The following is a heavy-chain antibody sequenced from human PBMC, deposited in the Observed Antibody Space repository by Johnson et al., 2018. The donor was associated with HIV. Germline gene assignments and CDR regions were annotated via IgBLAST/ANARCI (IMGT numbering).Heavy chain of an antibody. Sequence: VQLVESGGGLVQPGRSLRLSCAASGFTFDDYAMHWVRQAPGKGLEWVSGIRWNSGSIGYADSVKGRFTISRDTAKNSLYLQMNSLRAEDTALYYCAKDYSPAAYSSSFGAFDIWGQGTMVTVSS. V-gene: IGHV3-9*01. CDR3: AKDYSPAAYSSSFGAFDI. CDR1: GFTFDDYA. CDR2: IRWNSGSI. J-gene: IGHJ3*02. D-gene: IGHD6-6*01.